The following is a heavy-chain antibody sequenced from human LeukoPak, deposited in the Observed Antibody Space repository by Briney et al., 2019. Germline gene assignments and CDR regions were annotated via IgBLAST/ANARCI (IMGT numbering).Heavy chain of an antibody. Sequence: ASVKVSCKASGYTFTSYYMHWVRQAPGQGLEWMGIINPSGGSTSYAQKFQGRVTMTRDTSTSTVYMELSSLRSEDTAVYYCARVKEDIAAAGSAGMDVWGQGTTVTVSS. CDR2: INPSGGST. J-gene: IGHJ6*02. D-gene: IGHD6-13*01. CDR1: GYTFTSYY. CDR3: ARVKEDIAAAGSAGMDV. V-gene: IGHV1-46*01.